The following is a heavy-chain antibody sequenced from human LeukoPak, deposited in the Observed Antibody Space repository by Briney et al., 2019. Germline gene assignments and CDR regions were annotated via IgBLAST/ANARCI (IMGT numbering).Heavy chain of an antibody. CDR2: INEDGRAK. J-gene: IGHJ4*02. Sequence: GGSLRLSCVASGFTFSTYWMSWVCQAPGKGLEWVANINEDGRAKYYVDSVMGRFTISRDNAKNSLYLQMNSLRAEDTAVYYCARPYYGSADYWGQGTLVTVSS. V-gene: IGHV3-7*03. CDR1: GFTFSTYW. CDR3: ARPYYGSADY. D-gene: IGHD3-10*01.